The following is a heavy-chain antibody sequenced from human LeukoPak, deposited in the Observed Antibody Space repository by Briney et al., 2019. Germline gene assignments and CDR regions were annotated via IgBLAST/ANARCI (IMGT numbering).Heavy chain of an antibody. J-gene: IGHJ4*02. CDR3: VVVVVAATFDY. CDR2: IYYSGGT. Sequence: SETLSLTCTVSGGSISSSSYYWGWIRQPPGKGLEWIGSIYYSGGTYYNPSLKSRVTISVDTSKNQFSLKLSSVTAADTAVYYCVVVVVAATFDYWGQGTLVTVSS. V-gene: IGHV4-39*07. D-gene: IGHD2-15*01. CDR1: GGSISSSSYY.